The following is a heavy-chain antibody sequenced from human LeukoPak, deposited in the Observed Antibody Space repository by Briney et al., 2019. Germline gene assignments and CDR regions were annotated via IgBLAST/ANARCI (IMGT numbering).Heavy chain of an antibody. CDR2: IIPIFGTA. J-gene: IGHJ4*02. D-gene: IGHD3-9*01. Sequence: SVKVSCKASGGTFSSYAISWVRQAPEQGLEWMGGIIPIFGTANYAQKFQGRVTITADESTSTAYMELSSLRSEDTAVYYCAREGSVDWLGRRPLYFDYWGQGTLVTVSS. V-gene: IGHV1-69*01. CDR1: GGTFSSYA. CDR3: AREGSVDWLGRRPLYFDY.